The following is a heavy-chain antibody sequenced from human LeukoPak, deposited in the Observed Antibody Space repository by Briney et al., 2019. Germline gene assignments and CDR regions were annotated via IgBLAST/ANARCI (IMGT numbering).Heavy chain of an antibody. V-gene: IGHV1-2*02. CDR1: GYTFTGYY. D-gene: IGHD6-19*01. J-gene: IGHJ4*02. CDR3: ARDGVYSSGWYGDY. Sequence: GASVKVSCTASGYTFTGYYMHWVRQAPGQGLEWMGWINPNSGGTNYAQKFQGRVTMTRDTSISTAYMELSRLRPDDTAVYYCARDGVYSSGWYGDYWGQGTLVTVSS. CDR2: INPNSGGT.